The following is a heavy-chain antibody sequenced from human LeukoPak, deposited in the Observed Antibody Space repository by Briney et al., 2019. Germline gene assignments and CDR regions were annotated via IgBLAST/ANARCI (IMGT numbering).Heavy chain of an antibody. CDR3: ARDNTGGYSYGSFDY. CDR1: GFTVSSNY. V-gene: IGHV3-53*01. Sequence: GGSLRLSCAASGFTVSSNYMNWVRQAPGKGLEWVSIIYSGGSTYYADSVKGRFTISRDNSKNTLYLQMNSLRAEDTAVYYCARDNTGGYSYGSFDYWGQGTLVTVSS. CDR2: IYSGGST. J-gene: IGHJ4*02. D-gene: IGHD5-18*01.